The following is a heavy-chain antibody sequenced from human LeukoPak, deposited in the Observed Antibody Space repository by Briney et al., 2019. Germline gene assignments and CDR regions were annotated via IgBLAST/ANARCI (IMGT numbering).Heavy chain of an antibody. Sequence: GGSLRLSCAASGFTFSGYSMNWVRQAPGKGLEWLSFITSGSGVIYYADSVKGRFTISRDNSKNTLYLQMNSLRAEDTAVYYCAKDSVEMATILDYWGQGTLVTVSS. V-gene: IGHV3-48*01. CDR1: GFTFSGYS. CDR2: ITSGSGVI. D-gene: IGHD5-24*01. J-gene: IGHJ4*02. CDR3: AKDSVEMATILDY.